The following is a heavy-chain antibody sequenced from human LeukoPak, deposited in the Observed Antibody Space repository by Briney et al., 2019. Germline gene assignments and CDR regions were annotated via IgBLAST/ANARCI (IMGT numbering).Heavy chain of an antibody. D-gene: IGHD2-15*01. CDR2: IYDSGVT. J-gene: IGHJ1*01. V-gene: IGHV4-4*09. Sequence: SETLSLTRSVSGDSVSSGYWSWIRQPPGRGLEWIGYIYDSGVTDYNSSLKSRLTISVDTSNNQFSLNLRSVTAADTAVYYCAGRGHRYSRDWGQGILVTVSS. CDR3: AGRGHRYSRD. CDR1: GDSVSSGY.